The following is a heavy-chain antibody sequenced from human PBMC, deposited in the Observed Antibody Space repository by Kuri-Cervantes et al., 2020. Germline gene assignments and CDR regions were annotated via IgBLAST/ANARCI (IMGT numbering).Heavy chain of an antibody. V-gene: IGHV1-2*02. J-gene: IGHJ6*03. Sequence: GESLKISCKASGYTFTGHYMHWVRQAPGQGLEWMGWINPNSGGTNYARKFQGRVTMTRDTSITTAYMELSGLRSDDTAVYFCATDSNSAGKIYSYYMDVWGKGTTVTVSS. CDR2: INPNSGGT. D-gene: IGHD1-7*01. CDR1: GYTFTGHY. CDR3: ATDSNSAGKIYSYYMDV.